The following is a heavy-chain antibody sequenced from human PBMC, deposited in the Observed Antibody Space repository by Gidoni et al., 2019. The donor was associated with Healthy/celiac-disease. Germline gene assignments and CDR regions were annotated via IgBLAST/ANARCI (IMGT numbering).Heavy chain of an antibody. CDR1: GYTFTSYG. J-gene: IGHJ4*01. Sequence: VHLVQSGAEVTRPGASVKVSCKASGYTFTSYGISWVRKAPGQGLEWMGWISAYNGNTNYAQQLQGRVTMTTDTSTSTAYMELRSLRSDDTAVYYCARDYYYDSNQAGDWGHGTLVTVSS. CDR3: ARDYYYDSNQAGD. D-gene: IGHD3-22*01. V-gene: IGHV1-18*01. CDR2: ISAYNGNT.